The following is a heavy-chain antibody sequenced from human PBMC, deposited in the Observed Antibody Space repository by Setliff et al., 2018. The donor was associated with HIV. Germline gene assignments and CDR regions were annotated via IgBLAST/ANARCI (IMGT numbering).Heavy chain of an antibody. CDR3: ARVRCSSTSCYRGGFDY. J-gene: IGHJ4*02. CDR2: IIPILGTT. CDR1: GGTFSSYA. V-gene: IGHV1-69*13. D-gene: IGHD2-2*02. Sequence: SVKVSCKASGGTFSSYAISWVRQAPGQGLEWMGGIIPILGTTNYAQKFQGRVTITADESTSTAYMELSSLRSEDTAVYYCARVRCSSTSCYRGGFDYWGQGTLVTVSS.